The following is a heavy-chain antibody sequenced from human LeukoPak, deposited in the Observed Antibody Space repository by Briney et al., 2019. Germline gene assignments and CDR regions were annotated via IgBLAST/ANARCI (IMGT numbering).Heavy chain of an antibody. V-gene: IGHV1-2*02. CDR3: AISRRSSAHNVVY. D-gene: IGHD2-21*01. J-gene: IGHJ4*02. CDR1: GYTFTGYY. CDR2: INPNSGGT. Sequence: ASVKVSCKASGYTFTGYYMHWVRQAPGQGLEWMGWINPNSGGTNYAQKFQGRVTMTRDTSLSTAYMELSRLRSDDTAVYYCAISRRSSAHNVVYWGQGTLVTVSS.